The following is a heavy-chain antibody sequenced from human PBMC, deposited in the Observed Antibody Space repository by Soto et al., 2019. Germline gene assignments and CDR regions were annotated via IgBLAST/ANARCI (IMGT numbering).Heavy chain of an antibody. D-gene: IGHD3-22*01. Sequence: LRLSFVGSGISFTTAWMNWVRQAPGKGLEWVGRIKSKTDGETVDYAAPVRGRFIISRDDSKNTVYLSVSGLKTEDTAIYYCATQQFFDASGFSFDQWGQGNLVTVSS. V-gene: IGHV3-15*01. CDR3: ATQQFFDASGFSFDQ. J-gene: IGHJ4*02. CDR2: IKSKTDGETV. CDR1: GISFTTAW.